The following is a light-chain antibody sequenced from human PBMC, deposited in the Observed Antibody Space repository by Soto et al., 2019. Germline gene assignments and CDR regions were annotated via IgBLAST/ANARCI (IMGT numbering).Light chain of an antibody. Sequence: VSAQFSAGLCHPPRQRPTVSCRPSLSVSVSLDWCQQKPGQAPSLLISDAANRGTGSPARISGSGSGTDFTLTTSSLEPEDFAVYYCHQRQYWPPITFGQGTRLEIK. J-gene: IGKJ5*01. CDR1: LSVSVS. CDR2: DAA. V-gene: IGKV3-11*01. CDR3: HQRQYWPPIT.